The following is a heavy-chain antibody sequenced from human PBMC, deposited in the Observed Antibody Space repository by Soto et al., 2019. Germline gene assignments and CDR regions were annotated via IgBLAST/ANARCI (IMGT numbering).Heavy chain of an antibody. D-gene: IGHD3-3*01. Sequence: GGSLRLSCAASGFTFSSYWMSWVRQAPGKGLEWVANIKQDGSEKYYVDSVKGRFTISRDNAKNSLYLQMNSLRAEDTAVYYCARDLTNYDFWSGYYAPYYYYYGMDVWGQGTTVTRLL. V-gene: IGHV3-7*01. J-gene: IGHJ6*02. CDR1: GFTFSSYW. CDR3: ARDLTNYDFWSGYYAPYYYYYGMDV. CDR2: IKQDGSEK.